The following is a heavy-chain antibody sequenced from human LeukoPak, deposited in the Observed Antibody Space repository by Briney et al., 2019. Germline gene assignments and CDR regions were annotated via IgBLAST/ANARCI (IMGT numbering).Heavy chain of an antibody. D-gene: IGHD1-26*01. CDR3: ARGRNLGREVPPYYFDY. Sequence: GGSLRLSCAASGFTFSTYSMNCVRQAPGKGLEWVSSISSSTTYIYYADSVKGRFTISRDNAKNSLFLQMNSLRAEDTAVYYCARGRNLGREVPPYYFDYWGQGTLVTVSS. CDR2: ISSSTTYI. CDR1: GFTFSTYS. V-gene: IGHV3-21*01. J-gene: IGHJ4*02.